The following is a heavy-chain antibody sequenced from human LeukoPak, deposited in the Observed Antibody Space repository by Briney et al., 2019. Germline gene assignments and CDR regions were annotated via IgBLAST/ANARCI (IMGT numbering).Heavy chain of an antibody. V-gene: IGHV4-34*01. CDR1: GGSFSGYY. Sequence: SETLSLTCAVYGGSFSGYYWSWIRQPPGKGLEWIGEINHSGSTNYNPSLKSRVTISVDTSKNQFSLKLSSVTAADTAVYYCARQGVYVWGSYRPNWFDPWGQGTLVTVSS. J-gene: IGHJ5*02. CDR3: ARQGVYVWGSYRPNWFDP. D-gene: IGHD3-16*02. CDR2: INHSGST.